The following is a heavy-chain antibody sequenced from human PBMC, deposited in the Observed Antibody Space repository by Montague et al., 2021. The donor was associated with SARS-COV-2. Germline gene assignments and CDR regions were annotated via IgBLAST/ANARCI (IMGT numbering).Heavy chain of an antibody. J-gene: IGHJ3*02. Sequence: SLRLSCAASGFTFGDYAMHWVRQTPGKGLEWVSGIRWNSGSRGYADSVKGRFTIYRDNAKNSLYLQMNSLRTEDTAFYYCAKDYYFGAFDIWGQGTMVTVSS. CDR3: AKDYYFGAFDI. CDR2: IRWNSGSR. CDR1: GFTFGDYA. D-gene: IGHD3-10*01. V-gene: IGHV3-9*01.